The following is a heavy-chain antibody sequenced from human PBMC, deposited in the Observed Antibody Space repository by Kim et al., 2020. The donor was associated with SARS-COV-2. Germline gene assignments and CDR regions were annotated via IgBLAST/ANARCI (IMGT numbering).Heavy chain of an antibody. CDR2: INTNTGNP. Sequence: ASVKVSCKASGYTFTSYAMNWVRQAPGQGLEWMGWINTNTGNPTYAQGFTGRFVFSLDTSVSTAYLQISSLKAEDTAVYYCARETPLTGYYIGHWFDPWGQGTRVTVSS. D-gene: IGHD3-9*01. J-gene: IGHJ5*02. CDR1: GYTFTSYA. CDR3: ARETPLTGYYIGHWFDP. V-gene: IGHV7-4-1*02.